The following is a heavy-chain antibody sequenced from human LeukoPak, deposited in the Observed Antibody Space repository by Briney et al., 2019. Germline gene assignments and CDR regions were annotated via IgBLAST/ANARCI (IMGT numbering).Heavy chain of an antibody. V-gene: IGHV4-59*01. CDR1: GGSISSCY. D-gene: IGHD3-22*01. Sequence: SGTLSLTCTVSGGSISSCYWSWIRQPPGKGLEWIGYIYYSGSTNYNPSLKSRVTISVDTSKNQFSLKLSSVTAADTAVYYCARVGGDSSGYWGFDPWGQGTLVTVSS. J-gene: IGHJ5*02. CDR3: ARVGGDSSGYWGFDP. CDR2: IYYSGST.